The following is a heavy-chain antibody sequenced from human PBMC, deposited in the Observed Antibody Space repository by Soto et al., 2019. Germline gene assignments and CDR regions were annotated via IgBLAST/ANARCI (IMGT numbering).Heavy chain of an antibody. Sequence: QVQLVQSGAEVKKPGSSVKVSCKASGGTFSRYSITWVRQAPGHGLEWIGRIIPIFGIPTYAQKFQGRVTFTADESTSTAYMELSSLRSDDTAVYYCAXXDXXXXXXXXXXXXXXMDVWGQGTTVTVSS. V-gene: IGHV1-69*02. CDR1: GGTFSRYS. J-gene: IGHJ6*02. CDR3: AXXDXXXXXXXXXXXXXXMDV. CDR2: IIPIFGIP.